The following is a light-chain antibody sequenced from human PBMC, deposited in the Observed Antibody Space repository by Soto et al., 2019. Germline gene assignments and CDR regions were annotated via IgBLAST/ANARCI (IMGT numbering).Light chain of an antibody. J-gene: IGKJ1*01. CDR1: QSISSW. CDR2: KAS. CDR3: QQYNSYSRT. V-gene: IGKV1-5*03. Sequence: DIQITQSPSTLSPSVGDRVTIPCRASQSISSWLAWYQQKPGKAPKLLIYKASFLEGGVPSRFSGSGSGTEFTLTISSLQPDDFGTYYCQQYNSYSRTFGQGTKVDIK.